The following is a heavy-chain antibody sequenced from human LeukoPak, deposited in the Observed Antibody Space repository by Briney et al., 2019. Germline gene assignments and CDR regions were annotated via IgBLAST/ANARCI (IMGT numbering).Heavy chain of an antibody. V-gene: IGHV1-2*02. D-gene: IGHD3-10*01. Sequence: ASVKVSCKASGYTFIGYYMHWVRQAPGQGLEWMGWINPNSGGTNYAQKFQGRVNMTRDTSISTAYMELRRLRSDDTAVYYCARVQRWFGEEALDIWGQGTMVTVPS. CDR2: INPNSGGT. CDR1: GYTFIGYY. J-gene: IGHJ3*02. CDR3: ARVQRWFGEEALDI.